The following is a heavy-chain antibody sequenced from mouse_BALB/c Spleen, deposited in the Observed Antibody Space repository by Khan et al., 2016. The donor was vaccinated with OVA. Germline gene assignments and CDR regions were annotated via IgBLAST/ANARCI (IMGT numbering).Heavy chain of an antibody. J-gene: IGHJ4*01. CDR3: ATSGQYGGNYYFGMDY. CDR1: GYTFTTYW. CDR2: INPNTGYN. Sequence: QVQLQQSGAELAKPGASVKMSCKASGYTFTTYWMHWIKQRPGQGLEWIGYINPNTGYNECEQKFRDKATLTADKSSSTVYMQLSSLTSEDSAVYYCATSGQYGGNYYFGMDYWGQGTSVTVSS. V-gene: IGHV1-7*01. D-gene: IGHD2-1*01.